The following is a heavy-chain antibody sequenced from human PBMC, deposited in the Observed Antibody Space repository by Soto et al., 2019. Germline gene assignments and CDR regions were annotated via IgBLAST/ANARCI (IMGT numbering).Heavy chain of an antibody. D-gene: IGHD2-15*01. CDR3: AKDYGHCSGGSCNHADS. J-gene: IGHJ4*02. V-gene: IGHV3-30*18. Sequence: PGGSLRLSCAASGFTFSNYGMHWVRQAPGKGLEWVAVISYDGNNKYYADSVKGRFTISRDNSKNTQFLQMDGLRAEDTAVYYCAKDYGHCSGGSCNHADSWGQGTLVTVSS. CDR1: GFTFSNYG. CDR2: ISYDGNNK.